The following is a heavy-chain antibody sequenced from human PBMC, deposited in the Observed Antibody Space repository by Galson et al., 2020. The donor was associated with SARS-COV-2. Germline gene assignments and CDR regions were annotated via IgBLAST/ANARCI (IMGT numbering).Heavy chain of an antibody. V-gene: IGHV1-24*01. J-gene: IGHJ4*02. Sequence: GESLKISCKVSGYTLTELSMHWVRQAPGKGLEWMGGFDPEDGETIYAQKFQGRVTMTEDTSTDTAYMELSSLRSEDTAVYYCERDLDDSSGEDYFDYWGQGTLVTVSS. D-gene: IGHD3-22*01. CDR2: FDPEDGET. CDR3: ERDLDDSSGEDYFDY. CDR1: GYTLTELS.